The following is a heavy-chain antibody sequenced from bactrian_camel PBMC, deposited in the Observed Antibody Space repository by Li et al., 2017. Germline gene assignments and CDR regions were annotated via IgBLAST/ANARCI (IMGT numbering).Heavy chain of an antibody. CDR2: IRTGEGVT. V-gene: IGHV3S54*01. CDR3: ADFKNVVHTGRCRDFGY. Sequence: VQLVESGGGLVQPGGSLRLSCQAPGHDYMRNCMGWYRQSQGEEREGVAAIRTGEGVTYYVDTVKGRFAISQDKAKNTLYLQMSSLKPEDTAMYYCADFKNVVHTGRCRDFGYWGQGTQVTVS. CDR1: GHDYMRNC. J-gene: IGHJ6*01. D-gene: IGHD2*01.